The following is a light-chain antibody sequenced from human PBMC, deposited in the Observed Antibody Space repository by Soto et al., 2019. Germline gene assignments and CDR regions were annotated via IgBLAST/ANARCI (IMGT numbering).Light chain of an antibody. CDR3: QQRSNWPPS. Sequence: EIVLTQSPGTLSLSPVQXAXXSXXASQSVSSYLAWYQQKPGQAPRLLIYDASNRATGIPARFSGSGSGTDFTLTISSLEPEDFAVYYCQQRSNWPPSFGQGTRLEIK. V-gene: IGKV3-11*01. CDR1: QSVSSY. CDR2: DAS. J-gene: IGKJ5*01.